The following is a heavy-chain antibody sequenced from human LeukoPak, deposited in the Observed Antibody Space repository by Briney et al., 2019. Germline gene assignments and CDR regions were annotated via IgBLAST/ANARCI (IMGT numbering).Heavy chain of an antibody. J-gene: IGHJ6*02. V-gene: IGHV3-53*01. Sequence: GGSLRLSCAASGFTLSSHYMSWVRKAPGKGLEGVSVIYSCRRTYYADSVKGRLTISRDNCKSTVYLQMNSLRAEDTAVYYCARDGGGYSGYDYYYYGMDVWGQGTTVTVSS. D-gene: IGHD5-12*01. CDR3: ARDGGGYSGYDYYYYGMDV. CDR1: GFTLSSHY. CDR2: IYSCRRT.